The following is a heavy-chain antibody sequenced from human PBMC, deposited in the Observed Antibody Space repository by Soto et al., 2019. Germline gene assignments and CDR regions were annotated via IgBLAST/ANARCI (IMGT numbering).Heavy chain of an antibody. CDR3: AHSPPHFAWLLGGYNWFDP. J-gene: IGHJ5*02. Sequence: QITLKESGPTLVKPTQTLTLTCTFSGFSLNASGVGVGWIRQPPGKALKWLTLIYGDDDKRYSPSLKTRLTITKDTSKNQVVLTMANMDPLDAATYYCAHSPPHFAWLLGGYNWFDPWGQGTLVTVSS. CDR1: GFSLNASGVG. D-gene: IGHD3-9*01. V-gene: IGHV2-5*02. CDR2: IYGDDDK.